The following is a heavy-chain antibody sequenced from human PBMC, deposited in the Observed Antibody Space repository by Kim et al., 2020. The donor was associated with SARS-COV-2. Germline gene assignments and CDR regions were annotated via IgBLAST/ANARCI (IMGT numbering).Heavy chain of an antibody. D-gene: IGHD3-22*01. Sequence: SPSLKSRVTISVARSKNQFSLKLSSVTAADTAVYYCARDNYDSSDYYFDYWGQGTLVTVSS. J-gene: IGHJ4*02. CDR3: ARDNYDSSDYYFDY. V-gene: IGHV4-30-2*01.